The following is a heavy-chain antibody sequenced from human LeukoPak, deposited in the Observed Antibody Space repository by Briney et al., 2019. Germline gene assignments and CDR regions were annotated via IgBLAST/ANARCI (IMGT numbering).Heavy chain of an antibody. CDR3: AGGYCSSTSCYGVYYYYMDV. CDR2: IYHIGST. D-gene: IGHD2-2*01. J-gene: IGHJ6*03. V-gene: IGHV4-38-2*01. CDR1: GHSISRGYY. Sequence: SETLSLTCGVSGHSISRGYYWAWIRQPPGKGLEWIGTIYHIGSTYYTPSLGSRVTISVDTSKNQFSLKLSSVTAADTAVYYCAGGYCSSTSCYGVYYYYMDVWGKGTTVTASS.